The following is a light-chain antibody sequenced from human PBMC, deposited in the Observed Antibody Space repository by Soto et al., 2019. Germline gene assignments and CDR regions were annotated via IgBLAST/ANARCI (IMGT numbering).Light chain of an antibody. V-gene: IGKV1-39*01. CDR1: QSISSY. CDR2: AAS. Sequence: DIQMTQSPSSLSASVGDRVTITCRASQSISSYLNWYEKKPGKVPNLLIYAASSLQSGVPSRFSGSGYGPEFTLTISSLQPEDSATYYCQQSYSLPFTFGQGTKVEI. J-gene: IGKJ2*01. CDR3: QQSYSLPFT.